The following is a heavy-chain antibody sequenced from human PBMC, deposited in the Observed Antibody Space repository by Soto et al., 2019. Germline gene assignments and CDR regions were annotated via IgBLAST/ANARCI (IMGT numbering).Heavy chain of an antibody. CDR1: GFTFSSNW. CDR2: INTDGSIT. J-gene: IGHJ5*02. CDR3: TRAAIFGANCFDP. D-gene: IGHD3-3*01. V-gene: IGHV3-74*01. Sequence: EVQLVESGGGLVQPGGSLRLSCAASGFTFSSNWMYWVRQAPGKGLVWVSQINTDGSITTYADSVKGRFTISRDNAKKTVYLQMNSLRAEDTAVYYCTRAAIFGANCFDPWGQGTLVTVYS.